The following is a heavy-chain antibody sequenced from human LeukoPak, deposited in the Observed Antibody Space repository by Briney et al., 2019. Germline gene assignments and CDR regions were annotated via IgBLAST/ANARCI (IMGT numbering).Heavy chain of an antibody. CDR1: GYTFTSYD. D-gene: IGHD3-22*01. V-gene: IGHV1-8*01. CDR3: VTYYYDRGEAFDI. Sequence: ASVKVSCKASGYTFTSYDINWVRQATGQGLEWMGWMNPNSGNTGYAQKFQGRVTMTRNTSISTAYMELSSLRSEDTAVYYCVTYYYDRGEAFDIWGQGTMVTVSS. J-gene: IGHJ3*02. CDR2: MNPNSGNT.